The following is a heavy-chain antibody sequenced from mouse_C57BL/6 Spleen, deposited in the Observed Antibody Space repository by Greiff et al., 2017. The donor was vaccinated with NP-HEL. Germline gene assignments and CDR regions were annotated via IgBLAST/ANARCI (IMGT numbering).Heavy chain of an antibody. Sequence: VQLQQSGAELVMPGASVKLSCKASGYTFTSYWMHWVKQRPGQGLEWIGEIDPSDSYTNYNQKFKVKSTLTVDKSSSTAYMQLSSLTSEDSAVYYWARHYSNFYAMDYWGQGTSVTVSS. CDR2: IDPSDSYT. V-gene: IGHV1-69*01. J-gene: IGHJ4*01. CDR1: GYTFTSYW. CDR3: ARHYSNFYAMDY. D-gene: IGHD2-5*01.